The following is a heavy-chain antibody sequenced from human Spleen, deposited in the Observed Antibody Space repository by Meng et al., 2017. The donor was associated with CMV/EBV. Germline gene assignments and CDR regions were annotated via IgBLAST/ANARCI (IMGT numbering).Heavy chain of an antibody. Sequence: GGSLRLSCAASGFTFSNYSVNWIRQAPGKGLEWVSSISSRSRYIYYADSVKGRFTISRDNAQNSLYLQLDSLRVEDTAVYYCARDRAVAATGYGYYYYGKDVWGQGTTVTVSS. D-gene: IGHD1-26*01. J-gene: IGHJ6*02. CDR1: GFTFSNYS. V-gene: IGHV3-21*01. CDR2: ISSRSRYI. CDR3: ARDRAVAATGYGYYYYGKDV.